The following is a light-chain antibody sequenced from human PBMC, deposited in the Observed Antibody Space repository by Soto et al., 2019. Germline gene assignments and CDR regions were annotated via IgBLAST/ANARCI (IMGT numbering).Light chain of an antibody. V-gene: IGLV2-11*01. CDR2: GVS. J-gene: IGLJ3*02. CDR3: CSYAGSYTGV. CDR1: SSDVGGYNY. Sequence: QSALTQPRSVSGSPGQSVTISCTGTSSDVGGYNYVSWYQHHPGKAPKLMTYGVSKRPSGVPDRFSGSKSGNTASLTISGLQAEDEADYYCCSYAGSYTGVFGGGTKLTVL.